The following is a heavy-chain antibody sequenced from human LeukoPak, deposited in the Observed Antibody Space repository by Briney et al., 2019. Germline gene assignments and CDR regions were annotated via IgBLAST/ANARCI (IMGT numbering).Heavy chain of an antibody. CDR1: GFTFRSYA. D-gene: IGHD2-21*01. V-gene: IGHV3-23*01. CDR3: AKEAYYDYVQD. Sequence: PGGSLRLSCAASGFTFRSYAMGWVRQAPGKGLEWVSTISGSGSSTYYAASMKGRFTISRDNSKNTLYLQMNSLRAEDTAVYYCAKEAYYDYVQDWGQGTLVTVSS. CDR2: ISGSGSST. J-gene: IGHJ1*01.